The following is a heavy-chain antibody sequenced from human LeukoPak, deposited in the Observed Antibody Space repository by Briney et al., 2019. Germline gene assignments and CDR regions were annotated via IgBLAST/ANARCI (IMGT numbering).Heavy chain of an antibody. J-gene: IGHJ2*01. CDR1: GFTFSSYS. CDR3: ARVLRFLEWFASNWYFDL. CDR2: ISSSGSTI. D-gene: IGHD3-3*01. V-gene: IGHV3-48*04. Sequence: GGSLRLSCAASGFTFSSYSMNWVRQAPGKGLEWVSYISSSGSTIYYADSVKGRFTISRDNAKNSLYLQMNSLRAEDTAVYYCARVLRFLEWFASNWYFDLWGRGTLVTVSS.